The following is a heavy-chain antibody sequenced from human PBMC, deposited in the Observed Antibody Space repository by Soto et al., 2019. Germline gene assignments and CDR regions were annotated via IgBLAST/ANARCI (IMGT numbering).Heavy chain of an antibody. Sequence: QITLKESGPTVVKPTQTLTLTCSLSGFSLNTGGVGVGWIRQPPGKALEWLAVIYWDDDKSWNPSLRDRLTINREASDDQLVLTVTNMDPVDTATYYCARRRGGFGGGWTTPYFDYWGQGTLVTVSS. J-gene: IGHJ4*02. CDR1: GFSLNTGGVG. CDR2: IYWDDDK. D-gene: IGHD6-19*01. CDR3: ARRRGGFGGGWTTPYFDY. V-gene: IGHV2-5*02.